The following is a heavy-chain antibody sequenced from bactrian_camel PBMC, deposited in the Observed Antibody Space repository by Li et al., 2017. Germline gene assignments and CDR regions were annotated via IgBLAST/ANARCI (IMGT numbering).Heavy chain of an antibody. CDR3: AAANVPVVAIATMTRVLREMDFPD. J-gene: IGHJ4*01. Sequence: HVQLVESGGGSVQAGGSLRLSCAAPGYRYDTYCMGWFRQAPGKAREGIAVIDSDGDTAYAESMKDRFTISVDNAKNTLYLQMNSLKPEDTATYYCAAANVPVVAIATMTRVLREMDFPDWGRGTQVTVS. D-gene: IGHD3*01. V-gene: IGHV3S26*01. CDR2: IDSDGDT. CDR1: GYRYDTYC.